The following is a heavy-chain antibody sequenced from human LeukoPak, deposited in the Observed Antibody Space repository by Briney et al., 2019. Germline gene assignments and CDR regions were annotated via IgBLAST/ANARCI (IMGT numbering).Heavy chain of an antibody. CDR1: GGSISSSSYY. CDR2: IYYSGST. CDR3: ARGQVVRGVTDYYYYGMDV. Sequence: SETLSLTCTVSGGSISSSSYYWGWIRQPPGKGLEWIGSIYYSGSTYYNPSLKSRVTISVDTSKNQFSLKLSSVTAADTAVYYCARGQVVRGVTDYYYYGMDVWAKGPRSPSP. J-gene: IGHJ6*02. V-gene: IGHV4-39*01. D-gene: IGHD3-10*01.